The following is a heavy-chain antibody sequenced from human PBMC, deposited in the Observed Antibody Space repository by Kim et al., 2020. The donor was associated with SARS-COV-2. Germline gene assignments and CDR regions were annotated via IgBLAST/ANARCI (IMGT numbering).Heavy chain of an antibody. V-gene: IGHV3-48*04. CDR1: GFTFNSFG. CDR3: ARAGSTMTPLSYGMDV. J-gene: IGHJ6*02. D-gene: IGHD4-17*01. Sequence: GGSLRLSCEASGFTFNSFGMNWVRQAPGKGLEWVSFISGSSDTRYYVDSVKGRFTVSRDNAKKSLYLRLNSLRVEDTGVYFCARAGSTMTPLSYGMDVWGRGTTVTVSS. CDR2: ISGSSDTR.